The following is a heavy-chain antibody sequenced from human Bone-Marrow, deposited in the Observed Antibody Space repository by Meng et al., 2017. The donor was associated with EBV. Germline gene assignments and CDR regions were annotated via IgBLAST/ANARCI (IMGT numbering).Heavy chain of an antibody. CDR2: INPSGGTT. Sequence: QGQLVQSGAEVRKPGASMKVSCKASGYTFTSYYIHWVRQAPGQGLEWMGIINPSGGTTTYAQKFQGRVTMTRDTSTSTVYMDLSSLRSEDTAVYYCVRDISGYSSDYWGQGTLVTVPS. J-gene: IGHJ4*02. CDR1: GYTFTSYY. D-gene: IGHD3-9*01. V-gene: IGHV1-46*01. CDR3: VRDISGYSSDY.